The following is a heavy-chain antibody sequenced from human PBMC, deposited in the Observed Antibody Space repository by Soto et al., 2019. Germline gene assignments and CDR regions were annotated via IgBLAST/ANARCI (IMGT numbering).Heavy chain of an antibody. CDR1: GFTFSSYA. V-gene: IGHV3-23*01. CDR3: AKGNYGDTYYYYGMDV. D-gene: IGHD4-17*01. J-gene: IGHJ6*02. Sequence: GGSLRLSCAASGFTFSSYAMSWVRQAPGKGLEYVSGISGSGGSTHYADSVKGRFTISRDNSKNTLYLQMNSLRAEDTAVYYCAKGNYGDTYYYYGMDVWGQGTTVTVSS. CDR2: ISGSGGST.